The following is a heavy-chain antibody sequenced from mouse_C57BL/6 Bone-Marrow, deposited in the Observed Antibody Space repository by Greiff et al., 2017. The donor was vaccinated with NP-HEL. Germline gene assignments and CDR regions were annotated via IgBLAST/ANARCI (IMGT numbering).Heavy chain of an antibody. CDR3: TRRGLRRFDY. D-gene: IGHD2-2*01. J-gene: IGHJ2*01. CDR2: IDPETGGT. Sequence: VQGVESGAELVRPGASVTLSCKASGYTFTDYEMHWVKQTPVHGLEWIGAIDPETGGTAYNQKFKGKAILTADKSSSTAYMELRSLTSEDSAVYYCTRRGLRRFDYWGQGTTLTVSS. CDR1: GYTFTDYE. V-gene: IGHV1-15*01.